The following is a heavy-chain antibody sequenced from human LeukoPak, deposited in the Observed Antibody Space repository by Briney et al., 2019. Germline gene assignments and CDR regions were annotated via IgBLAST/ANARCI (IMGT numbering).Heavy chain of an antibody. CDR1: GGSISSSSYY. CDR3: ARAQGGSSWYYFDY. CDR2: IYYSGST. J-gene: IGHJ4*02. Sequence: SETLSLTCTVSGGSISSSSYYWGWIRQPPGKGLEWIGSIYYSGSTYYNPSLKSRVTISVDTSKNQFSLKLSSVTAADTAVYYCARAQGGSSWYYFDYWGQGTLVTVSS. D-gene: IGHD6-13*01. V-gene: IGHV4-39*07.